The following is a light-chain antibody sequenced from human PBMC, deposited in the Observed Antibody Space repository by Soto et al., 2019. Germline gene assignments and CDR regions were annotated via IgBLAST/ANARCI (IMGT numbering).Light chain of an antibody. Sequence: EIVLTQSPATLSLSPGERATLSCRASQSVSSYLAWYQQKPGQAPRLLIYDASNRATGIPARFSGSGSGTDFTLTISGLEPEAFAVYYCQQRSNWPTFGGGTKVEIK. CDR1: QSVSSY. J-gene: IGKJ4*01. CDR2: DAS. CDR3: QQRSNWPT. V-gene: IGKV3-11*01.